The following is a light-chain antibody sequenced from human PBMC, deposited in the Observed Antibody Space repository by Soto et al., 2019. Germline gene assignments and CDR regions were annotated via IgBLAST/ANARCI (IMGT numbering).Light chain of an antibody. J-gene: IGLJ3*02. CDR2: EVR. V-gene: IGLV2-14*01. CDR3: SSYTSSGTLV. CDR1: IRDDGNYDS. Sequence: QSALTQPAYESGSPGQSITVSCTGTIRDDGNYDSVSWYQQHPGKAPKLMIFEVRNRPSGVSIRFSGSKSGNTASLTISGLQAEDDSDYYCSSYTSSGTLVFGGGIKLTVL.